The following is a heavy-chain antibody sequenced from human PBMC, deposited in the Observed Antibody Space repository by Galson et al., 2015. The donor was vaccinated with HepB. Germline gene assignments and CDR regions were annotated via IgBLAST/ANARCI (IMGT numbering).Heavy chain of an antibody. CDR1: GFTFSSYG. D-gene: IGHD6-6*01. V-gene: IGHV3-64D*06. Sequence: SLRLSCAASGFTFSSYGMHWVRQAPGKGLEYVSAISSNGGSTYYADSVKGRFTISRDNSENTLSLQMSSLRAEDTAVYYCVKSSSSANRDAFDIWGHGTMVTVSS. J-gene: IGHJ3*02. CDR3: VKSSSSANRDAFDI. CDR2: ISSNGGST.